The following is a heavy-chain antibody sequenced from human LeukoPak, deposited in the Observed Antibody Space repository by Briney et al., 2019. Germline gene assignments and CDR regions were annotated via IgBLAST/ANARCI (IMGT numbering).Heavy chain of an antibody. CDR2: IYYSGST. D-gene: IGHD1-7*01. CDR3: ARWVGNYRSWFDP. CDR1: GGSISSAGYY. V-gene: IGHV4-31*11. Sequence: SETLSLTCAISGGSISSAGYYWSWIRQHPGKGLEWIGYIYYSGSTYYNPSLKSRVTISVDTSKNQFSLKLSSVTAADTAVYYCARWVGNYRSWFDPWGQGTLVTVSS. J-gene: IGHJ5*02.